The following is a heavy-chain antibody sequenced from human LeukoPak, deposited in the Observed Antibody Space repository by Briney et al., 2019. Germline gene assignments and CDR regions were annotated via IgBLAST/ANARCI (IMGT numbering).Heavy chain of an antibody. D-gene: IGHD3-3*01. Sequence: SETLSLTCTVSGGSISSSSYYWGWIRQPPGKGLEWIGSIYYSGSTYYNPSLKSRVTISVDTSKNQFSLKLSSVTAADTAVYYCARHFTETYYDFWSGYERFDYWGQGTLVTVSS. V-gene: IGHV4-39*01. J-gene: IGHJ4*02. CDR2: IYYSGST. CDR3: ARHFTETYYDFWSGYERFDY. CDR1: GGSISSSSYY.